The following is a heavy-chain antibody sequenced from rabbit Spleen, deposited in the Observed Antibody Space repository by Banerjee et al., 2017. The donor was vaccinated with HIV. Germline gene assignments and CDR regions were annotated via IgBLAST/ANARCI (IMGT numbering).Heavy chain of an antibody. CDR1: GFSFSSNYY. CDR2: IDTGSSDFT. CDR3: ATYVDYDGDFNL. J-gene: IGHJ4*01. D-gene: IGHD2-1*01. Sequence: QEQLVESGGGLVQPVGSLKLSCKASGFSFSSNYYMCWVRQAPGKGLEWIACIDTGSSDFTYFASWAKGRFTCSKTSSTTVTLQMTSLTAADTATYFCATYVDYDGDFNLWGPGTLVTVS. V-gene: IGHV1S45*01.